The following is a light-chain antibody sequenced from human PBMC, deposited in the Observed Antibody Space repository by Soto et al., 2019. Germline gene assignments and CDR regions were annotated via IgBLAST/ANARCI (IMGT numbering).Light chain of an antibody. V-gene: IGKV2-28*01. J-gene: IGKJ4*01. CDR1: QSLLHSNGHNY. Sequence: DIVMTQSPLSLPVTPGEPASISCRSSQSLLHSNGHNYLDWYVQKPGQSQQLLIYLGSHRASGVPDRFSGSGSGTDFTLRINTVEAEDVGVYYCMQALRTPTFGGGTKVEIK. CDR3: MQALRTPT. CDR2: LGS.